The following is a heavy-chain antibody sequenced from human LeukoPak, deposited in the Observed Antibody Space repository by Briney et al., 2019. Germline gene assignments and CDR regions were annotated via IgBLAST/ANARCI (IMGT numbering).Heavy chain of an antibody. CDR1: GFSFSTYS. D-gene: IGHD3-3*01. CDR2: INHTGFT. Sequence: GSLRLSCAASGFSFSTYSMSWVRQPPGKGLEWIGEINHTGFTNYNVSLKSRVTILVDTSKSQISLKLSSVTAADTAVYYCARGHDFWSGYNPGDYYHSYMDVWGKGTTVTVSS. V-gene: IGHV4-34*01. J-gene: IGHJ6*03. CDR3: ARGHDFWSGYNPGDYYHSYMDV.